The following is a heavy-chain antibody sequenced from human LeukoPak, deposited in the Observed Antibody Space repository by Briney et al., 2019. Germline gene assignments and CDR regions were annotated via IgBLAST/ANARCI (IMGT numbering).Heavy chain of an antibody. CDR3: ARYGGSGTYFFDY. CDR1: GGSISSGGYA. D-gene: IGHD3-10*01. V-gene: IGHV4-30-2*01. Sequence: SETLSLTCAVSGGSISSGGYAWSWIRQPPGKGLEWLGYIYDSGSTYYNPFLKSRVTISVDRSKNQFSLKLSSVTAADTAVYYCARYGGSGTYFFDYWGQGTLVTVSS. J-gene: IGHJ4*02. CDR2: IYDSGST.